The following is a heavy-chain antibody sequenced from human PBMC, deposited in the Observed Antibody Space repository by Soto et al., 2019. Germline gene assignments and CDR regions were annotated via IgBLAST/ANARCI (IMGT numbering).Heavy chain of an antibody. J-gene: IGHJ4*02. CDR3: ARSVGAGSAGLRDRLAY. CDR1: GFSFSSYG. V-gene: IGHV3-33*01. CDR2: IWNDGTKK. Sequence: QVQLVESGGGVVQPGTPLGLSCVASGFSFSSYGMHWVRQPPGKGLEWVAVIWNDGTKKYYGAPVKDRFTVTRDSPNNMLYLQISSLRAEDTATSYCARSVGAGSAGLRDRLAYWGQGTPVTVSS. D-gene: IGHD3-16*01.